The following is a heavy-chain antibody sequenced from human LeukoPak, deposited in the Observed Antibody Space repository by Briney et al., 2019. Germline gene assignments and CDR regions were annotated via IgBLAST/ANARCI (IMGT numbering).Heavy chain of an antibody. CDR1: GGSISSSNW. J-gene: IGHJ5*02. V-gene: IGHV4-4*02. Sequence: SETLSLTCAVSGGSISSSNWWSWVRQPPGKGLEWIGEIYHSGSTNYNPSLKSRVTISVDKSKNQFSLKLSSVAAADTALYYCARAQEGCSRASCYLEPWGQGTLVTVSS. CDR3: ARAQEGCSRASCYLEP. D-gene: IGHD2-2*01. CDR2: IYHSGST.